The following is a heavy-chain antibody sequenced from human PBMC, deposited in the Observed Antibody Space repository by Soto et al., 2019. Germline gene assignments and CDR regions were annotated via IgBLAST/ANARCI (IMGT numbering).Heavy chain of an antibody. CDR3: AKDDRLKFDY. V-gene: IGHV3-23*01. D-gene: IGHD2-8*01. J-gene: IGHJ4*02. CDR1: GFTFSNYA. CDR2: ISGSGGYT. Sequence: EVQMLESGGGLVQPGGSLRLSSAASGFTFSNYAMTWVRQAPGKGLEWVSGISGSGGYTSYTDSVKGRFTISRDNSKNTLYLQMNSLRAEDTAVYYCAKDDRLKFDYWGQGTLVTVSS.